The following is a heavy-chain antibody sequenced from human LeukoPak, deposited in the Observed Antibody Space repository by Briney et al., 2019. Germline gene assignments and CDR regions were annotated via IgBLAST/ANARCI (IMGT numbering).Heavy chain of an antibody. CDR2: IYYGGST. J-gene: IGHJ4*02. CDR1: ALSTTSGRYY. D-gene: IGHD2-2*01. Sequence: SQTLSFTSTVSALSTTSGRYYWSWIRQHPGKGLEGTRHIYYGGSTYYNPSLKSRVTISVDTSKNQFSLKLSSVTAADTAVYYCEREAEYQLLAFDYWGQGTLVTVSS. V-gene: IGHV4-31*03. CDR3: EREAEYQLLAFDY.